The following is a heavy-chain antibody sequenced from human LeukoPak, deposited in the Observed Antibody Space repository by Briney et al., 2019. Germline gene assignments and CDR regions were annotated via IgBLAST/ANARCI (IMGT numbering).Heavy chain of an antibody. J-gene: IGHJ5*02. CDR1: GFTFSSYW. V-gene: IGHV3-7*03. Sequence: GGSLRLSCAASGFTFSSYWMSWVRQAPGKGLEWVANIKQDGSEKYYVDSVKGRFTISRDNAKNSLYLQMNSLRAEDTALYHCARGWGLELDWFDPWGQGTLVTVSS. CDR2: IKQDGSEK. D-gene: IGHD1-7*01. CDR3: ARGWGLELDWFDP.